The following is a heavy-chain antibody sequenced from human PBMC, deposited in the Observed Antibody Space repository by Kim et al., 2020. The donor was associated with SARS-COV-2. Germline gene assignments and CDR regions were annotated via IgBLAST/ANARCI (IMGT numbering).Heavy chain of an antibody. J-gene: IGHJ6*02. V-gene: IGHV3-30*07. Sequence: RFTISRDNSKNTLYLQMNSLRAEDTAVYYCARDHTGRISMIRGVKYGMDVWGQGTTVTVSS. D-gene: IGHD3-10*01. CDR3: ARDHTGRISMIRGVKYGMDV.